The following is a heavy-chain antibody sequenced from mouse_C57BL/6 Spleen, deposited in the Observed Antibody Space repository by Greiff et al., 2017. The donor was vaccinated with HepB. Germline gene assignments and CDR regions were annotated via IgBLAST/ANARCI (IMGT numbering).Heavy chain of an antibody. D-gene: IGHD2-2*01. CDR2: ISDGGSYT. Sequence: EVQVVESGGGLVKPGGSLKLSCAASGFTFSSYAMSWVRQTPEKRLEWVATISDGGSYTYYPDNVKGRFTISRDNAKNNLYLQMSHLKSEDTAMYYCARDLSTMVTTWYFDVWGTGTTVTVSS. J-gene: IGHJ1*03. V-gene: IGHV5-4*01. CDR3: ARDLSTMVTTWYFDV. CDR1: GFTFSSYA.